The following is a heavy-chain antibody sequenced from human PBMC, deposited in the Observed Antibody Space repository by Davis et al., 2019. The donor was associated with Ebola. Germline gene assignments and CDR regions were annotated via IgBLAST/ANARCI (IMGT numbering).Heavy chain of an antibody. CDR2: IIPIFGTA. J-gene: IGHJ4*02. Sequence: SVKVSCKASGYTFTSYGISWVRQAPGQGLEWMGGIIPIFGTANYAQKFQGRVTITADESTSTAYMELSSLRSEDTAVYYCARHRSRGQAVADYWGQGTLVTVSS. D-gene: IGHD6-19*01. CDR1: GYTFTSYG. V-gene: IGHV1-69*13. CDR3: ARHRSRGQAVADY.